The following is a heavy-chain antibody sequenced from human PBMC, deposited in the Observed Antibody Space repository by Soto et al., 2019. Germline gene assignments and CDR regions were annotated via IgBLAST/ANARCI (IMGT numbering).Heavy chain of an antibody. CDR3: ARVIGGRKLVDY. CDR1: GASISNDY. D-gene: IGHD3-10*01. V-gene: IGHV4-59*01. Sequence: QVQLQESGPGLVKPSETLSLTCTVSGASISNDYWSWIRQSAGKGLECIGYISYSGTINYNPSSRSRVSXXLXTSKNPFSLRLTSVAAAGTAYYYGARVIGGRKLVDYWGLGTLVTVSS. CDR2: ISYSGTI. J-gene: IGHJ4*02.